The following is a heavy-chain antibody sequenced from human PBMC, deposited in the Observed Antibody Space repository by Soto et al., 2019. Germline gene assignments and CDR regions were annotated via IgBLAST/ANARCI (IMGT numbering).Heavy chain of an antibody. J-gene: IGHJ5*02. CDR2: IYHSGST. CDR3: ARGKGGIMITFGGVPRSWFDP. V-gene: IGHV4-4*02. Sequence: SETLSLTCAVSSGSISSSNWWSWVRQPPGKGLEWIGEIYHSGSTNYNPSLKSRVTISVDKSKNQFSLKLSSVTAADTAVYYCARGKGGIMITFGGVPRSWFDPWGQGTLVTVSS. CDR1: SGSISSSNW. D-gene: IGHD3-16*01.